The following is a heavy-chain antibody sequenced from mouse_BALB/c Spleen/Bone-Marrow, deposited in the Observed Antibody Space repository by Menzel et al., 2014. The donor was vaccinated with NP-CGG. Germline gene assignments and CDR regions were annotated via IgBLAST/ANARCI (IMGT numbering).Heavy chain of an antibody. V-gene: IGHV5-9-2*01. CDR1: GFTFNSYG. CDR3: ARHAYYDQTEVSFVY. D-gene: IGHD2-4*01. J-gene: IGHJ3*01. Sequence: EVMLVESGGGLVKSGGSLKLSCAASGFTFNSYGMSWVRQTPEKRLEWVATISGGGSYTFYPDSVKGRFTISRDNAKNNLCLQLSSLRSEDTALYCCARHAYYDQTEVSFVYWGQGTLVTVSA. CDR2: ISGGGSYT.